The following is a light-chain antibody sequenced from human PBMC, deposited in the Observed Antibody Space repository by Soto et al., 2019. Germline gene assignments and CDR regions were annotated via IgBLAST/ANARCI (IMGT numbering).Light chain of an antibody. J-gene: IGKJ1*01. Sequence: DIQVTQSPSTLSASVGDRVTITCRASQTISTWMAWYQQKPGKAPKLLVYDASTLQSGVASRFSGSGSGTEYTLIISGLQPDDSATYYCQQYNTYSTWTFGQGTKVDI. CDR2: DAS. V-gene: IGKV1-5*01. CDR1: QTISTW. CDR3: QQYNTYSTWT.